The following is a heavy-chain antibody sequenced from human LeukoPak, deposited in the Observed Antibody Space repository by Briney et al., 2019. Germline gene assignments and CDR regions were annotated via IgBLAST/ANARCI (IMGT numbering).Heavy chain of an antibody. CDR1: GFTFSSYE. J-gene: IGHJ3*02. Sequence: GGSLRLSCAASGFTFSSYEMNWVREARGKGLEWGSYISSSGSTIYYADSVKGRFTISRDNAKNSLYLQMNSLRAEDTAVYYCASITKTYYYDSSGSQGAFDIWGQGTMVTVSS. CDR3: ASITKTYYYDSSGSQGAFDI. CDR2: ISSSGSTI. D-gene: IGHD3-22*01. V-gene: IGHV3-48*03.